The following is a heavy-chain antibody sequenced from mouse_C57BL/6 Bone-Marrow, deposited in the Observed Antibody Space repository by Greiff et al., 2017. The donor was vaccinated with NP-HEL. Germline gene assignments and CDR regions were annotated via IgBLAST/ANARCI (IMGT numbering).Heavy chain of an antibody. CDR1: GYTFTSYW. J-gene: IGHJ2*01. CDR3: AISYDYDRGVDY. Sequence: VQLQQPGAELVRPGSSVKLSCKASGYTFTSYWMDWVKQRPGQGLEWIGNIYPSDSETHYNQKFKDKATLTVDKSSSTAYMQLSSLTSEDSAVYYCAISYDYDRGVDYWGQGTTLTVSS. V-gene: IGHV1-61*01. CDR2: IYPSDSET. D-gene: IGHD2-4*01.